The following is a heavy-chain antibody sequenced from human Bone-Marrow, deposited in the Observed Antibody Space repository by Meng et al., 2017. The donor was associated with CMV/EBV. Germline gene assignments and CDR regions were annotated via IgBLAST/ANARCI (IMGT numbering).Heavy chain of an antibody. CDR2: ISAYNGNT. CDR3: ARTQPGPYYYDFWSGCLAD. D-gene: IGHD3-3*01. CDR1: GYTFTSYG. Sequence: ASVKVSCKASGYTFTSYGISWVRQAPGQGLEWMGWISAYNGNTNYAQKLQGRVTMTTDTSTSTAYMELRSLRSDDTAVYYCARTQPGPYYYDFWSGCLADWGQGTLVTFSS. J-gene: IGHJ4*02. V-gene: IGHV1-18*01.